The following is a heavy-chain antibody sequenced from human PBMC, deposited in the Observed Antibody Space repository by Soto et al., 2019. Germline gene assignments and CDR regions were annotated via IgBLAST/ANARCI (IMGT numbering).Heavy chain of an antibody. J-gene: IGHJ6*02. CDR1: GFTVSSNY. D-gene: IGHD3-10*01. V-gene: IGHV3-53*01. CDR3: ARDRGVSPPNYYYYGMDV. Sequence: GGSLRLSCAASGFTVSSNYMSWVRQAPGKGLEWVSVIYSGGSTYYADSVKGRFTISRDNSKNTLYLQMNSLIAEDTAVYYCARDRGVSPPNYYYYGMDVWGQGTTVTVSS. CDR2: IYSGGST.